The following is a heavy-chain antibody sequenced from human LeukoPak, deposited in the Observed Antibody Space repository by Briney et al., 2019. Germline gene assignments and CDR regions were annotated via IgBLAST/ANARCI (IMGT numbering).Heavy chain of an antibody. CDR1: GGSISSYY. CDR2: MYYSGST. J-gene: IGHJ1*01. CDR3: ARHLSDYFFHH. D-gene: IGHD4-17*01. V-gene: IGHV4-59*08. Sequence: SETLSLTCTISGGSISSYYWSWIRQPPGKGLEWIGYMYYSGSTNYNPSLKSRVTISVDTSKNQFSLKLSSVTAADTAVYYCARHLSDYFFHHWGQGTLVTVSS.